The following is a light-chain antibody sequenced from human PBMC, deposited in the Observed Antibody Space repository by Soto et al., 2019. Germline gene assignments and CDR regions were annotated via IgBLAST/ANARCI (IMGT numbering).Light chain of an antibody. Sequence: QSVLTQPPSVSGAAGQRVTISCTGSSSNIGAGYEVHWYQQLPGTAPKLLIYGDTNRPSGVPDRFSGSKSGPSASLAITGLQAEDEADYYCQSYDSTLSAHVVFGGGTKLTVL. CDR2: GDT. CDR1: SSNIGAGYE. V-gene: IGLV1-40*01. CDR3: QSYDSTLSAHVV. J-gene: IGLJ2*01.